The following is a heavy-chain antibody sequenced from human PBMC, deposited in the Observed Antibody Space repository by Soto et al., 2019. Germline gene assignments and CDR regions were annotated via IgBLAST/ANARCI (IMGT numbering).Heavy chain of an antibody. CDR1: GGSISSSSYY. Sequence: SETLSLTCTVSGGSISSSSYYWGWIRQPPGKGLEWIGSIYYSGSTYYNPSLKSRVTISVDTSKNQFSLKLSSVTAADTAVYYCARPSGSSTHYGMDVWGQGTTVTVSS. D-gene: IGHD2-15*01. V-gene: IGHV4-39*01. J-gene: IGHJ6*02. CDR3: ARPSGSSTHYGMDV. CDR2: IYYSGST.